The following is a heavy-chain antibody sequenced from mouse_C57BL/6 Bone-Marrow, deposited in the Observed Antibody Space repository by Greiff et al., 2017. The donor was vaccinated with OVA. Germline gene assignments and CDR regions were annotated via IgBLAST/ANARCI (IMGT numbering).Heavy chain of an antibody. V-gene: IGHV7-1*01. J-gene: IGHJ3*01. CDR2: SRNKANDYTT. CDR3: ARDSDYGNWFAY. D-gene: IGHD2-1*01. Sequence: EVQVVESGGGLVQSGRSLRLSCATSGFTFSDFYMEWVRQAPGKGLEWIAASRNKANDYTTEYSASVKGRFIVSRDTSQSILYLQMNALRAEDTAIYYCARDSDYGNWFAYWGQGTLVTVSA. CDR1: GFTFSDFY.